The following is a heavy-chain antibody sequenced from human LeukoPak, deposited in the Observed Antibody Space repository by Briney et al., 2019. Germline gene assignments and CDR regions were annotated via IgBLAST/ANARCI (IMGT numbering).Heavy chain of an antibody. CDR2: IGASGADT. Sequence: GGSLRLSCAASGFTFTNYAMTWARQAPGKGLEWVSVIGASGADTYYSDSVKGRFTVSRDNSQNTPFLHMSSLRAEDTAVYFCARRPRDTSGYYLGAFHDWGQGTTVTVSS. V-gene: IGHV3-23*01. CDR3: ARRPRDTSGYYLGAFHD. CDR1: GFTFTNYA. J-gene: IGHJ3*01. D-gene: IGHD3-22*01.